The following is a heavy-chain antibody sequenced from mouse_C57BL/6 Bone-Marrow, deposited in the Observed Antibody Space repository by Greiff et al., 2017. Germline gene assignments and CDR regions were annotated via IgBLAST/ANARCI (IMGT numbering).Heavy chain of an antibody. CDR3: ARDGLRPYFDY. Sequence: EVQLQQSGPELVKPGASVKISCKASGYSFTGYYMNWVKQSPEKSLEWIGEINPSTGGTTYNQKFKAKATLTVDKSSSTAYMQLKSLTSEDSAVYYCARDGLRPYFDYWGQGTTLTVSS. J-gene: IGHJ2*01. V-gene: IGHV1-42*01. CDR2: INPSTGGT. D-gene: IGHD3-2*02. CDR1: GYSFTGYY.